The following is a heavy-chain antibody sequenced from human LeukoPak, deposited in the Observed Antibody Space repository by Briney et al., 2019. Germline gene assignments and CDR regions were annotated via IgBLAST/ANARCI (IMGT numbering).Heavy chain of an antibody. D-gene: IGHD3-16*02. CDR1: GYSFTAYY. Sequence: VASVEVSCKASGYSFTAYYVHWVRQAPGQGLEWMGWINPNTGGSNYAQKFQGRVTMSRDTAISTAYMELSRLRSDDTAVYYCATFGDTYYDYVWGSYPDYWGQGTLVTVSS. CDR2: INPNTGGS. J-gene: IGHJ4*02. CDR3: ATFGDTYYDYVWGSYPDY. V-gene: IGHV1-2*02.